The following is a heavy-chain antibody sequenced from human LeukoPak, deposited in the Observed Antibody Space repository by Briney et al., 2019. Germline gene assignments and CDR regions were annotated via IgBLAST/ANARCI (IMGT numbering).Heavy chain of an antibody. Sequence: ASETLSLTCAVYGGSFSGYYWSWIRKPPGKGLEWIGEINHSGSTNYNPSLKSRVTISVDTSKNQFSLKLSSVAAADTAVYYCARIAAARGFDAFDIWGQGTMVTVSS. V-gene: IGHV4-34*01. D-gene: IGHD6-13*01. J-gene: IGHJ3*02. CDR3: ARIAAARGFDAFDI. CDR1: GGSFSGYY. CDR2: INHSGST.